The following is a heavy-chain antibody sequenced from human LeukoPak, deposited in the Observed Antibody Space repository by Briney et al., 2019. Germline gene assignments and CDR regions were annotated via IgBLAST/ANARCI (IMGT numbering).Heavy chain of an antibody. CDR3: ARGFRDTAMFLDY. Sequence: GGTLRLSCAASGFTFSSYEMNWVRQAPGKGLEWISAISGSSSNVYYAASVRGRFTISRDNAENSLYLQLNTMRAEDTAVYYCARGFRDTAMFLDYWGQGTLVTVSS. CDR1: GFTFSSYE. J-gene: IGHJ4*02. V-gene: IGHV3-48*03. CDR2: ISGSSSNV. D-gene: IGHD5-18*01.